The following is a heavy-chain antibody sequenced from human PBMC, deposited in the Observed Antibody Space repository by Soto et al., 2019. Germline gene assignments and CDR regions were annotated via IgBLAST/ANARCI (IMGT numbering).Heavy chain of an antibody. Sequence: QVQLVESGGGVVQPGGSLRLSCAASGFTFSRYGMHWVRQATGKGLEWVADISYDGSTKYYADSVKGRFTISRDNSKNTLYLQMNTVRAEDAAVYYCAKDQGDFLFDFWGQGTLVTVSS. CDR1: GFTFSRYG. J-gene: IGHJ4*02. V-gene: IGHV3-30*18. CDR2: ISYDGSTK. D-gene: IGHD3-10*01. CDR3: AKDQGDFLFDF.